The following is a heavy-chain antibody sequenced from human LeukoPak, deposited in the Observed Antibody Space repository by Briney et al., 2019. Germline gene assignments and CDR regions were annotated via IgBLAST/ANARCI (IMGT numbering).Heavy chain of an antibody. Sequence: SETLSLTCTVSGGSISSSSYYWGWIRQPPGKGLEWIGSIYYSGSTYYNPSLKSRVTISVDTSKNQFSLKLSFVTAADTAVYYCARNKYYYGSGNYGVPNWFDPWGQGTLVTVSS. CDR3: ARNKYYYGSGNYGVPNWFDP. V-gene: IGHV4-39*01. CDR1: GGSISSSSYY. CDR2: IYYSGST. J-gene: IGHJ5*02. D-gene: IGHD3-10*01.